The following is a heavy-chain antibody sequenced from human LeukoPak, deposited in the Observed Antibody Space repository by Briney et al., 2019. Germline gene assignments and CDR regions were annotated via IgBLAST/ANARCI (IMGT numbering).Heavy chain of an antibody. CDR1: GGSFSGYY. J-gene: IGHJ5*02. CDR3: ARGPSSSWYPLDWFDP. CDR2: INHSGST. D-gene: IGHD6-13*01. Sequence: PSETLSLACAVYGGSFSGYYWSWIRQPPGKGLEWIGEINHSGSTNYNPSLKSRVTISVDTSKNQFSLKLSSVTAADTAVYYCARGPSSSWYPLDWFDPWGQGTLVTVSS. V-gene: IGHV4-34*01.